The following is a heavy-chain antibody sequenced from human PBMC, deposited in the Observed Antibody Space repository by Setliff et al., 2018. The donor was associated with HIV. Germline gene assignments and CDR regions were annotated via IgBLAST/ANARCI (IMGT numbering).Heavy chain of an antibody. D-gene: IGHD4-4*01. Sequence: LVNPTQTLTLTCTFSGFSLSTRGMSVSWIRQPPGKGLEWIGDITHTRATNYNPSLQSRVTMSVDTSKNQFSLKLSSVTAADTAVYYCAREPDSIPYDYWGQGTLVTVSS. CDR2: ITHTRAT. CDR1: GFSLSTRGMS. V-gene: IGHV4-30-2*01. J-gene: IGHJ4*02. CDR3: AREPDSIPYDY.